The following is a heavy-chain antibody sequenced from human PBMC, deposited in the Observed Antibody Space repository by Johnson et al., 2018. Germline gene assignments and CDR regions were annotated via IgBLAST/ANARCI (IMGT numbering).Heavy chain of an antibody. D-gene: IGHD6-13*01. Sequence: VQLVESGGGLVQPGGSLRLSCAASGFTFSSYAMSWVRQAPGKGLEWVSAISGSGGSTYYADSVKGRFTISRDNSKNTLYLQMNRLRAEDTAVYYCARDVEPPIAARSPAFDIWGQGTMVTVSS. J-gene: IGHJ3*02. V-gene: IGHV3-23*04. CDR2: ISGSGGST. CDR1: GFTFSSYA. CDR3: ARDVEPPIAARSPAFDI.